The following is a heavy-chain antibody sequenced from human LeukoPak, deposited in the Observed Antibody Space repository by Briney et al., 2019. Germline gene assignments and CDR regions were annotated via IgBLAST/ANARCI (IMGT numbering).Heavy chain of an antibody. CDR3: ASNTYYYGSGSNPVLDY. Sequence: PGGSLRLSCAASGFTFSSYEMNWVRQAPGKGLEWVSYISSSGSTIYYADSVKGRFAISRDNAKNSLYLQMNSLRAEDTAVYYCASNTYYYGSGSNPVLDYWGQGTLVTVSS. CDR2: ISSSGSTI. D-gene: IGHD3-10*01. J-gene: IGHJ4*02. CDR1: GFTFSSYE. V-gene: IGHV3-48*03.